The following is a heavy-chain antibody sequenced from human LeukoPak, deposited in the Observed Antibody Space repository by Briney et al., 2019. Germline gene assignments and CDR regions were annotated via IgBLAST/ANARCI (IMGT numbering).Heavy chain of an antibody. CDR2: IIPIFGTA. D-gene: IGHD4-11*01. Sequence: SVKVSCKASGGTFSSYAISWVRQAPGQGLEWMGGIIPIFGTANYAQKFQGRVTITTDESTSTACMELSSLRSEDTAVYYCARDQLPYSNSRWFDPWGQGTLVTVSS. CDR1: GGTFSSYA. J-gene: IGHJ5*02. V-gene: IGHV1-69*05. CDR3: ARDQLPYSNSRWFDP.